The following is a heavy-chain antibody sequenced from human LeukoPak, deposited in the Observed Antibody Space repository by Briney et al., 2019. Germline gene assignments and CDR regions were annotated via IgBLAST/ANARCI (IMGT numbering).Heavy chain of an antibody. CDR1: GFTFSNYW. CDR2: IKEDGSER. D-gene: IGHD3-16*01. CDR3: ARAVEFGSVDM. J-gene: IGHJ3*02. Sequence: GGSLRLSCTVSGFTFSNYWMSWVRQAPGKGLEWVANIKEDGSERYDVDSVKGRFTISRDNAKNSLYLQMNSLRAEDTALYYCARAVEFGSVDMWGQGTIVTVSS. V-gene: IGHV3-7*04.